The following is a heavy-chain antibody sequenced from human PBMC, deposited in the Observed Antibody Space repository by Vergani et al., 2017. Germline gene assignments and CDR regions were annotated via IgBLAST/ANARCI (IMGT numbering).Heavy chain of an antibody. J-gene: IGHJ5*02. CDR2: INDGDSDV. Sequence: EVQLVQSGAEVKKPGESLKISCQCSGYSITQYWIAWVRQRPGKGLEWMRIINDGDSDVRYSLSVQGQGTMSVDKSLSTAYLQWNSLKGSDTATYYCAKTHDFSSLYSAYNWCDPWGQGTQVTVSS. CDR3: AKTHDFSSLYSAYNWCDP. CDR1: GYSITQYW. V-gene: IGHV5-51*03. D-gene: IGHD3-3*01.